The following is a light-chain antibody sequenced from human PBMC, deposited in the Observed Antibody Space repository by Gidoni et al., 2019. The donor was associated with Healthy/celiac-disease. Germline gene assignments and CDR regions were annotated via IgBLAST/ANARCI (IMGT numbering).Light chain of an antibody. CDR2: GAS. CDR3: QQYGST. CDR1: QSVSSSY. V-gene: IGKV3-20*01. J-gene: IGKJ1*01. Sequence: DIVLTQSPGTLSLSPGERATLSCRASQSVSSSYLAWYQQKPGQAHRLLIYGASSRATGIPDRFSGSGSGTDFTLTISRLEPEDFAVYYCQQYGSTFXQXTKVEIK.